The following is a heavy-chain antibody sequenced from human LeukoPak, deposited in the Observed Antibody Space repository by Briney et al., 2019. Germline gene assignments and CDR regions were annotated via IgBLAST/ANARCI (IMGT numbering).Heavy chain of an antibody. J-gene: IGHJ3*02. Sequence: GESLKISCKGSGYSFTTYWIAWVRQMRGKGLEWMGIIYPGDSDTRYSPSFQGQVTFSADKSISTAYLQWSSLKASDTAMYYCARRNDAFDIWGQGTMVTVSS. CDR1: GYSFTTYW. CDR2: IYPGDSDT. CDR3: ARRNDAFDI. V-gene: IGHV5-51*01.